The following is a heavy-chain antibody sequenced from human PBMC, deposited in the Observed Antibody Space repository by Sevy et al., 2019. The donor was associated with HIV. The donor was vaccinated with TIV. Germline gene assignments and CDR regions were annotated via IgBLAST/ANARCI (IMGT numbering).Heavy chain of an antibody. CDR3: VKEGGGGGGDH. J-gene: IGHJ4*02. D-gene: IGHD3-16*01. CDR1: GFSFSSYG. Sequence: GGSLRLSCAASGFSFSSYGMHWVRQAPGKGLEWMSYIQYDGSNKDYADSVKGRFTISRDNSKNTLYLQMNSLRVGDRAVFYSVKEGGGGGGDHWGQGTLVTVSS. V-gene: IGHV3-30*02. CDR2: IQYDGSNK.